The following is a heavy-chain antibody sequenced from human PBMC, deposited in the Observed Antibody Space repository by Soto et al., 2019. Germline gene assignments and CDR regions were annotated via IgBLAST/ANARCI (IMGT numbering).Heavy chain of an antibody. D-gene: IGHD2-15*01. Sequence: GGSLRLSCAASGFTFSSYAMHWVRQAPGKGLEYVSAISSNGGSTYYANSVKGRFTISRDNSKNTLYLQMGSLRAEDMAVYYCAREISACSGGSCYDAFDIWGQGTMVTVSS. V-gene: IGHV3-64*01. CDR1: GFTFSSYA. J-gene: IGHJ3*02. CDR3: AREISACSGGSCYDAFDI. CDR2: ISSNGGST.